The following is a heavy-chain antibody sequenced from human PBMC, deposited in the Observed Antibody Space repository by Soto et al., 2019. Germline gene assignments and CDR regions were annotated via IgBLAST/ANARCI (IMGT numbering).Heavy chain of an antibody. CDR1: RGSLTDGGYF. D-gene: IGHD3-16*01. J-gene: IGHJ4*02. CDR2: VWYSGRT. CDR3: ARFRLGGVAY. Sequence: LLQESGPGLVKPSQTLSLTCTVSRGSLTDGGYFWRWIRQHPGKGLEWIGSVWYSGRTFYSPSLESRISISIDTSKSQFSLSLSSVTAADTALYYCARFRLGGVAYWGQGSLVTVSS. V-gene: IGHV4-31*03.